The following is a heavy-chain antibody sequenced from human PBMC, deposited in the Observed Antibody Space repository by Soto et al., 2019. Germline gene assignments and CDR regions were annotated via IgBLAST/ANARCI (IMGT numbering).Heavy chain of an antibody. V-gene: IGHV4-31*03. CDR2: IYYSGST. Sequence: SETLSLTCTVSGGSISSGGYYWSWIRQHPGKGLEWIGYIYYSGSTYYNPSLKSRVTISVDTSKNQFSLKLSSVTAADTAVYYCARDISTSEFDPWGQGTLVTVSS. D-gene: IGHD2-2*01. CDR3: ARDISTSEFDP. CDR1: GGSISSGGYY. J-gene: IGHJ5*02.